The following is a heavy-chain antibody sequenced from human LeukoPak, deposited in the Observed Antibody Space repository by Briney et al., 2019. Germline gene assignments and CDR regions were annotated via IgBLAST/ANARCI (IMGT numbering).Heavy chain of an antibody. CDR1: GGSISSYY. D-gene: IGHD6-19*01. CDR3: ASGWYDYFDY. CDR2: IYSSGST. Sequence: SETLSLTCPVSGGSISSYYWSWIRQPPGRGLEWIGYIYSSGSTNYHPSLKSRVTISVDTSKNQFSLKLSSVTAADTAVYYCASGWYDYFDYWGQGTLVTVSS. V-gene: IGHV4-59*01. J-gene: IGHJ4*02.